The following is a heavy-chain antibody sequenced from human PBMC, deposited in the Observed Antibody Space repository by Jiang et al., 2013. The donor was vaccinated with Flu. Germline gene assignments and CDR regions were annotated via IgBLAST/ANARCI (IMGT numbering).Heavy chain of an antibody. CDR1: GFTFDDYA. CDR3: AKADQGDSWYYFDN. J-gene: IGHJ4*02. Sequence: GGLVQPGRSLRLSCAASGFTFDDYAMHWVRQTPGKGLEWVSGISWNGGYIGYADSVKGRFTISRDNAKNSLYLQMNRLTVEDTALYYCAKADQGDSWYYFDNWGQGILVTVSS. V-gene: IGHV3-9*01. D-gene: IGHD6-13*01. CDR2: ISWNGGYI.